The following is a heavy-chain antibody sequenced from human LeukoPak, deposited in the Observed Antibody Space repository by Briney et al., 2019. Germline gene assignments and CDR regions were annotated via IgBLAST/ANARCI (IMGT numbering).Heavy chain of an antibody. D-gene: IGHD1-26*01. CDR3: VGGRSHFDY. J-gene: IGHJ4*02. CDR1: GGTFSSYA. Sequence: GPTVKVSCKASGGTFSSYAISWVRQAPGQGLEWMGGIIPIFGTANYAQKFQGRVTITTDESTSTAYMELSSLRSEDTAVCYCVGGRSHFDYWGQGTLVTVSS. CDR2: IIPIFGTA. V-gene: IGHV1-69*05.